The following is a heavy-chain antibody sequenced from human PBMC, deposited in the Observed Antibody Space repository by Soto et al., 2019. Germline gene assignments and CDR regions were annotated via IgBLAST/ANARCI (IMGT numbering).Heavy chain of an antibody. CDR3: ARDSSGRQYYGMDV. CDR1: GFIFSDYS. V-gene: IGHV3-48*02. Sequence: GGSLRLSCTPSGFIFSDYSMNWVRQAPGKGLEWISYITTTSSTMYYADSVKGRFTISRDNAKNSLYLQMNSLRDEDTAVYYCARDSSGRQYYGMDVWGQGTTVTVSS. CDR2: ITTTSSTM. J-gene: IGHJ6*02. D-gene: IGHD3-22*01.